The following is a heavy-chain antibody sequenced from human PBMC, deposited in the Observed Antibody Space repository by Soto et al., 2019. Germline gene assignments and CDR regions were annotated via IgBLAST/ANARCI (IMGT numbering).Heavy chain of an antibody. CDR1: GYTFTSYY. Sequence: QVQLVQSGAEVKKPGASVKVSCKASGYTFTSYYMHWVRQAPGEGLEWMGIINPSGGSTSYAQKFQGRVTMTRYTSTSTVYMELSSLRSEDTAVYYCARGTITMVRGVTARLRFAYWGQGTLVTVSS. D-gene: IGHD3-10*01. CDR3: ARGTITMVRGVTARLRFAY. J-gene: IGHJ4*02. V-gene: IGHV1-46*03. CDR2: INPSGGST.